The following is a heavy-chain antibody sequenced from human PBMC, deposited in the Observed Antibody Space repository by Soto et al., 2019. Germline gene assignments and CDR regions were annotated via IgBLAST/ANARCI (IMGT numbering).Heavy chain of an antibody. CDR2: IYYSGST. V-gene: IGHV4-39*01. CDR1: GGSISSSSYY. D-gene: IGHD3-22*01. J-gene: IGHJ4*02. Sequence: SETLSLTCTVSGGSISSSSYYWGWIRQPPGKGLEWIGSIYYSGSTYYNPSLKSRVTISVDTSKNQFSLKLSSVTAADTAVYYCARHHPSGYYDSSGYYYDGPRGHFDYWGQGTLVTVSS. CDR3: ARHHPSGYYDSSGYYYDGPRGHFDY.